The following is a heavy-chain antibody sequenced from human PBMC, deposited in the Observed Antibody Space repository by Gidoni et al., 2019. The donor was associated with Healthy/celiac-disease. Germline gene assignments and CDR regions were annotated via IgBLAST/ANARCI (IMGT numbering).Heavy chain of an antibody. Sequence: QVQLVESGGGVVQPGGSLRLSCAASGFTFSSYGMHWVRQAPGKGLEWVAFIRYDGSNKYYADSVKGRFTISRDNSKNTLYLQMNSLRAEDTAVYYCAKGGFGVVIIGPMDVWGQGTTVTVSS. CDR2: IRYDGSNK. V-gene: IGHV3-30*02. D-gene: IGHD3-3*01. CDR1: GFTFSSYG. CDR3: AKGGFGVVIIGPMDV. J-gene: IGHJ6*02.